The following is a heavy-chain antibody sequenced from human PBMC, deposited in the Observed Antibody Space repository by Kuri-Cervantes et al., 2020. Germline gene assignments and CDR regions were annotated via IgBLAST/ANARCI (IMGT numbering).Heavy chain of an antibody. CDR1: GFTFSSYW. CDR3: ARARVMYYYDSSGRIDY. Sequence: GSLRLSCAASGFTFSSYWMSWVRQAPGKGLEWVANIKQDGSEKYYVDSVKGRFTISRDNAKNSLYLQMNSLRAEDTAVYYCARARVMYYYDSSGRIDYWGQGTLVTVSS. D-gene: IGHD3-22*01. V-gene: IGHV3-7*04. J-gene: IGHJ4*02. CDR2: IKQDGSEK.